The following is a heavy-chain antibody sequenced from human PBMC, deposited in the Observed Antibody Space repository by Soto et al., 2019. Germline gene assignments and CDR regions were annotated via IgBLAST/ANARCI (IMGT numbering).Heavy chain of an antibody. D-gene: IGHD2-15*01. CDR2: ISSSGSTI. J-gene: IGHJ3*02. V-gene: IGHV3-48*03. CDR3: AREKDRHRAFDI. Sequence: GGSLRLSCAASGFTFSSYEMNWVRQAPGKGLEWVSYISSSGSTIYYADSVKGRFTISRDNAKNSLYLQMNSLRAEDTAVYYCAREKDRHRAFDIWGQGTMVTVSS. CDR1: GFTFSSYE.